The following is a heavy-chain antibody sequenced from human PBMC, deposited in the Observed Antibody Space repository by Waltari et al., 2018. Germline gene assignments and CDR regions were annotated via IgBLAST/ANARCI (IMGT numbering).Heavy chain of an antibody. V-gene: IGHV1-69*08. D-gene: IGHD6-6*01. J-gene: IGHJ2*01. CDR2: IIPILGIA. CDR1: GGTFSSYT. Sequence: QVQLVQSGAEVKKPGSSVKVSCKASGGTFSSYTSSWVRQASGQGLECMGRIIPILGIANYAQKFQGRVTITADKSTSTAYMELSSLRSEDTAVYYCARDSASPFWYFDLWGHGTLVAVSS. CDR3: ARDSASPFWYFDL.